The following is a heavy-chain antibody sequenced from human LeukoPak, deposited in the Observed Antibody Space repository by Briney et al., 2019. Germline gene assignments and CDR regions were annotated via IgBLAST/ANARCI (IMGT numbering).Heavy chain of an antibody. D-gene: IGHD3-10*01. CDR2: INSDGSRI. Sequence: GGSLRLSCAASGFIFSNYWMHWVRQAPGKGLMWVSRINSDGSRISYADSVKGRFTISRDNAKNTLYLQMNSLRAEDTAVYYCAKDHGRDYYGSGSYDYWGQGTLVTVSS. J-gene: IGHJ4*02. V-gene: IGHV3-74*01. CDR3: AKDHGRDYYGSGSYDY. CDR1: GFIFSNYW.